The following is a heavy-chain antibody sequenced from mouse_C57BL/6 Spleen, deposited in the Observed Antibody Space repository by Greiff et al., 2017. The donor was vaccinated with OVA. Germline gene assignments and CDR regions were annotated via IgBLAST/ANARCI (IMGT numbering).Heavy chain of an antibody. D-gene: IGHD1-1*01. CDR1: GFTFSSYA. J-gene: IGHJ1*03. Sequence: EVKLVESGGGLVKPGGSLKLSCAASGFTFSSYAMSWVRQTPEKRLEWVATISDGGSYTYYPDNVQGRFTISRDNAKNNLYLQMSHLKSEDTAMYYCARDRGTVVATGFDVWGTGTTVTVSS. CDR3: ARDRGTVVATGFDV. CDR2: ISDGGSYT. V-gene: IGHV5-4*01.